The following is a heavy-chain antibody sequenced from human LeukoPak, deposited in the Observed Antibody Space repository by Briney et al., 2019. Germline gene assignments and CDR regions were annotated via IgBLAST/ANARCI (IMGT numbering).Heavy chain of an antibody. CDR2: ISVINNANT. CDR3: SREFPFCSADCFSGVFDI. J-gene: IGHJ3*02. V-gene: IGHV1-18*01. D-gene: IGHD2-21*02. Sequence: ASVKVSCKASGGTFSSYAISWVRQAPGQGLEWMGWISVINNANTRYAQNFQGRLTMTTDTSTTTAYMELRSLRSDDTAVYYCSREFPFCSADCFSGVFDIWGQGTMVTVS. CDR1: GGTFSSYA.